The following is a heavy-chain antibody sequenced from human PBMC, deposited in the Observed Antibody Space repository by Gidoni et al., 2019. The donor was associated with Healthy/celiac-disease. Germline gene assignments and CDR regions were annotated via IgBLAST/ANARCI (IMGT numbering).Heavy chain of an antibody. CDR1: GGSISSYY. CDR3: ARKHSRVVTASLDY. CDR2: IYYSGST. V-gene: IGHV4-59*08. D-gene: IGHD2-21*02. J-gene: IGHJ4*02. Sequence: QVQLPESGPGLVKPSATLSLTCTVSGGSISSYYLSWLRQPPGKGLEWIGYIYYSGSTNYNPSLKSRVTISVDTSKNQFSLKLSSVTAADTAVYYCARKHSRVVTASLDYWGQGTLVTVSS.